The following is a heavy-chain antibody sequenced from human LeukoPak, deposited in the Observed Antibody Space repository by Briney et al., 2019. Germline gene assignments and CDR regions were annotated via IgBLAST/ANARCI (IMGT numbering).Heavy chain of an antibody. V-gene: IGHV3-7*01. Sequence: GGSLRLSCAASGFTFSSYWMGWVRQAPGKRLEWVANMNIDGSEKYYADSVKGRFTISRDNARNSVYLQMNSLRVEDTAVYYCARDPVEWELLPDYWGQGTLVTVSS. CDR1: GFTFSSYW. J-gene: IGHJ4*02. CDR3: ARDPVEWELLPDY. CDR2: MNIDGSEK. D-gene: IGHD1-26*01.